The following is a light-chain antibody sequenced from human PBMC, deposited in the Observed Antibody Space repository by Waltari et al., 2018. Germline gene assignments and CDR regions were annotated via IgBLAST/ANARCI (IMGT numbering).Light chain of an antibody. CDR1: QSVRSTY. CDR3: QQYSSSPWT. V-gene: IGKV3-20*01. CDR2: GAS. J-gene: IGKJ1*01. Sequence: IVLTQSPGTLSLSPGERATLSCRASQSVRSTYIAWYQHKPSRAPRLLIYGASNRATDSPDRFSGSGSGTDFTLTISRLEPEDFAVYFCQQYSSSPWTFGQGTTVE.